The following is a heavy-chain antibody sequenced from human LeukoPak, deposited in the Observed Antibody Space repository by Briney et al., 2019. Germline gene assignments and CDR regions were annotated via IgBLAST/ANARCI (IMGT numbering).Heavy chain of an antibody. CDR2: TYYRSKWYN. D-gene: IGHD6-19*01. V-gene: IGHV6-1*01. CDR1: GDSVSSNSAA. Sequence: SQTLSLTCAISGDSVSSNSAAWNWIRQSPSRGLEWLGRTYYRSKWYNDYAVSVKSRITINPDTSKNQFSLQLNSVTPEDTAVYYCARDPNPSSGWYRAHYYYYGMDVWGQGTTVTVSS. CDR3: ARDPNPSSGWYRAHYYYYGMDV. J-gene: IGHJ6*02.